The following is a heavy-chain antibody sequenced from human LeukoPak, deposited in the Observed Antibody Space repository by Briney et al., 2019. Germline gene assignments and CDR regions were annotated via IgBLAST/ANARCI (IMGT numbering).Heavy chain of an antibody. V-gene: IGHV1-69*13. J-gene: IGHJ6*02. CDR3: ATHYYGSGSYYSYYYYGMDV. CDR1: GGTFSSYA. D-gene: IGHD3-10*01. Sequence: SVKVSCKASGGTFSSYAISWVRQAPGQGLEWMGGIITIFGTANYAQKFQGRVTITADESTSTAYMELSSLRSEDTAVYYCATHYYGSGSYYSYYYYGMDVWGQGTTVTVSS. CDR2: IITIFGTA.